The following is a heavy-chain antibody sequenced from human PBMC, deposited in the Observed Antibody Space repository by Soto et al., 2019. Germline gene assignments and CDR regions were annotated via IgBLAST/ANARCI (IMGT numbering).Heavy chain of an antibody. Sequence: EVQVVEPGGGLVQPGGSLRLFCAASGFTFSYYSMNWVRQAPGKGLEWVSYISSSSSTIFYADSVKGRFTISRDNAKNSLYLQMNSLRAEDTAVYYCARDIDGGGQGTLVTVSS. CDR2: ISSSSSTI. CDR1: GFTFSYYS. J-gene: IGHJ4*02. D-gene: IGHD2-15*01. CDR3: ARDIDG. V-gene: IGHV3-48*01.